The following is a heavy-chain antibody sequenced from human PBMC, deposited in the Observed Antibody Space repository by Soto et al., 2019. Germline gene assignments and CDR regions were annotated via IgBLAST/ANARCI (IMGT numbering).Heavy chain of an antibody. CDR2: INRDGSST. V-gene: IGHV3-74*01. Sequence: EVQLVESGGGLVQPGGSLRLSCAASGFTFSSYWMHWARQAPGKGLVWVSRINRDGSSTSSADSVKGRFTSSRDSAKNTLYLQMNGQRAEDTAVYYCATVAWSSYALVDYWGHGTLVTVSS. J-gene: IGHJ4*01. CDR1: GFTFSSYW. CDR3: ATVAWSSYALVDY. D-gene: IGHD3-16*01.